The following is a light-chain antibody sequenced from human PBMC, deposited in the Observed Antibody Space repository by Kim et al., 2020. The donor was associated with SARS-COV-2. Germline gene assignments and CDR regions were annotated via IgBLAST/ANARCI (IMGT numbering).Light chain of an antibody. V-gene: IGLV3-21*04. J-gene: IGLJ2*01. Sequence: SYELTQPPSVSVAPGKTARITCGGNNIGSKSVHWYQQKPGQAPVLVIYYDSDRPSGIPERFSGSNSGNTATLTISRVEAGDEADYYCQVWGSGVVFGGGT. CDR2: YDS. CDR3: QVWGSGVV. CDR1: NIGSKS.